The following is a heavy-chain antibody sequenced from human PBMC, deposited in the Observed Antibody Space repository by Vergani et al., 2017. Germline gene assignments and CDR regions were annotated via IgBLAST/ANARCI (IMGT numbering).Heavy chain of an antibody. V-gene: IGHV3-23*01. CDR2: ISGSG. D-gene: IGHD3-22*01. CDR1: GFTFSSYA. J-gene: IGHJ3*02. Sequence: EVQLLESGGGLVQPGGSLRLSCAASGFTFSSYAMSWVRQAPEKGLEWVSGISGSGDYADSVKGRFTISRDNSKNTLFLQMNSLRAEDTAVYYCAKEFRSGYYLRDAFDIWGQGTMVTVSS. CDR3: AKEFRSGYYLRDAFDI.